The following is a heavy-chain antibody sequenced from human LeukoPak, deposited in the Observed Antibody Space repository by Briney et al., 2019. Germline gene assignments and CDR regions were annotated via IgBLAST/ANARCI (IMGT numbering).Heavy chain of an antibody. Sequence: SETLTLTCTVSGGTISSYYWNWIRQPPGKGLEWIGYIYYSGSTNYNPCLKSLFTISLDTSKNQFALKLSSVTAADTAVYYCARVIRGYCSSTSCHSNAFDIWGQGTMVTVSS. J-gene: IGHJ3*02. V-gene: IGHV4-59*01. D-gene: IGHD2-2*01. CDR1: GGTISSYY. CDR2: IYYSGST. CDR3: ARVIRGYCSSTSCHSNAFDI.